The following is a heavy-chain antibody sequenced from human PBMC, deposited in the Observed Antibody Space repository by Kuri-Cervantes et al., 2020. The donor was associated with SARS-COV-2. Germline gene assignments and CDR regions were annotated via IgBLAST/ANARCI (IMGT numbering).Heavy chain of an antibody. D-gene: IGHD2/OR15-2a*01. CDR2: ISGSGANT. CDR1: GFTFSSFP. Sequence: GESLKISCAASGFTFSSFPMSWVRQAPGKGLEWVSGISGSGANTYYADSVKGWFTISRDNSKNTLYLQMNSLRAEDTAVYYCVKDSRVCYFDYWGQGTLVTVSS. J-gene: IGHJ4*02. V-gene: IGHV3-23*01. CDR3: VKDSRVCYFDY.